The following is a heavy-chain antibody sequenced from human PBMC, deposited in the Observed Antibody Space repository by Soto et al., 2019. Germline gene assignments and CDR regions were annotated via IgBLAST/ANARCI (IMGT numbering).Heavy chain of an antibody. D-gene: IGHD3-16*02. CDR2: IYYSGST. CDR3: ARVGRYDYVWGSYRLYFDY. J-gene: IGHJ4*02. Sequence: QVQRQESGPGLVKPSQTLSLTWTVSGGYISSGDYYWSWIRQPPGKGLELIVYIYYSGSTYYNPSLKSRVTIAVDTSKNQFSLKLSSVTAADTAVYYCARVGRYDYVWGSYRLYFDYWGQGTLVTVSS. V-gene: IGHV4-30-4*01. CDR1: GGYISSGDYY.